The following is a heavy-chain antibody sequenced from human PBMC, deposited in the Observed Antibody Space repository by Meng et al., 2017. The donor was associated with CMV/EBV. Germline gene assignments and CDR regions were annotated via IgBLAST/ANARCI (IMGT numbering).Heavy chain of an antibody. V-gene: IGHV3-73*01. Sequence: GGSLRLSCAASGFTFSGSAMHWVRQASGKGLEWVGRIRSKANSYATAYAASVKGRFTISRDDSKNTAYLQMNSLRAEDTAVYYCAREAGDYGMDVWGQGTTVTVSS. J-gene: IGHJ6*02. CDR2: IRSKANSYAT. D-gene: IGHD3-10*01. CDR3: AREAGDYGMDV. CDR1: GFTFSGSA.